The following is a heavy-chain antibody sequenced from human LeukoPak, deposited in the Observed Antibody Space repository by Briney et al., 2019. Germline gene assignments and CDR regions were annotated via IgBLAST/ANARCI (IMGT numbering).Heavy chain of an antibody. CDR3: ARAALRTPLTYFDY. CDR2: VYYSGST. CDR1: GGSISLSYYY. Sequence: SETLSLTCSVSGGSISLSYYYWGWIRQPPGKALEWIGSVYYSGSTYYNPSLKSRVTISVHTSKNQFSLKLSSVTAADTAVYYCARAALRTPLTYFDYWGQGTLVTVSS. V-gene: IGHV4-39*07. J-gene: IGHJ4*02. D-gene: IGHD5-12*01.